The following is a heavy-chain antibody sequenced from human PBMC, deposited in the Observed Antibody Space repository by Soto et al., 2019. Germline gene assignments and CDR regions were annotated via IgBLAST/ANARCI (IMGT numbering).Heavy chain of an antibody. D-gene: IGHD6-13*01. CDR3: AKDPQQLIVYFDY. CDR2: INPNSGGT. J-gene: IGHJ4*02. Sequence: ASVKVSCKASGYTFTDYYMPWVRQAPGQGLEWMGWINPNSGGTNYAQKFQGWVTMTRDTSISTAYMELSRLRSDDTAVYYCAKDPQQLIVYFDYWGQGTQVTVSS. CDR1: GYTFTDYY. V-gene: IGHV1-2*04.